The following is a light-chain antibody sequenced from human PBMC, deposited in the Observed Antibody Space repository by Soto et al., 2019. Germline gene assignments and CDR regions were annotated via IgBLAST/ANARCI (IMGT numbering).Light chain of an antibody. CDR2: KAS. CDR1: QSISSW. J-gene: IGKJ1*01. CDR3: QHYNSYPWT. Sequence: DIQMTQSPSTLSASVGDRVTITCRASQSISSWLAWYQQKPGKAPKLLIYKASSLESGLPSRFSGSGSGTEFILTISILQPDYFATYYCQHYNSYPWTFGQGTKVEIK. V-gene: IGKV1-5*03.